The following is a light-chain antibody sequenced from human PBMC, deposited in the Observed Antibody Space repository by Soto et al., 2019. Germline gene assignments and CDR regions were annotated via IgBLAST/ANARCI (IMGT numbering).Light chain of an antibody. V-gene: IGLV1-44*01. J-gene: IGLJ2*01. CDR2: SDN. Sequence: QAVVTQPPSASGTPGQRVTIFCSGSSSNIGTNTVIWYQQLPGAAPKLLIYSDNQRPSGVPDRFSGSKSGTSASLAISGLQSEDEADYYCAAWDVSLVVFGGGTKLTVL. CDR3: AAWDVSLVV. CDR1: SSNIGTNT.